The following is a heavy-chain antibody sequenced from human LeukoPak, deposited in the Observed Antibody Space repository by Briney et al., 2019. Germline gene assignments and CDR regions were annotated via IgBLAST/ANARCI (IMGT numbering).Heavy chain of an antibody. CDR2: ISGSGGGT. CDR1: GFTFSSYA. J-gene: IGHJ6*02. V-gene: IGHV3-23*01. Sequence: GGSLRLSCAASGFTFSSYAMSWVRQAPGKGLEWVSAISGSGGGTSYANSVKGRFTISRDNARNSLYLQMNSLRAEDTAVYYCARSRRDNYYYYYGMDVWGQGTTVTVSS. D-gene: IGHD5-24*01. CDR3: ARSRRDNYYYYYGMDV.